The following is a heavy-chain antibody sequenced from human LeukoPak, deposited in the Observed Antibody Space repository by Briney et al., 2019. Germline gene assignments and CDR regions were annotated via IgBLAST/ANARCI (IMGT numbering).Heavy chain of an antibody. CDR1: GFTFSSYC. J-gene: IGHJ4*02. V-gene: IGHV3-23*01. CDR3: AKDRGY. Sequence: GGSLKLSCAGSGFTFSSYCMTWVRQAPGEGLEWVSSISGSGADTYYADCFKGRFSISRDKSTNTVYLQMNSLRADDTAVYYCAKDRGYWGQGTLVTVSS. CDR2: ISGSGADT.